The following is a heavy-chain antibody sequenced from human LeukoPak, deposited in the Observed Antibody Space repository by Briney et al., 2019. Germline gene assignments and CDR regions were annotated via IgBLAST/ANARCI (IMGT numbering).Heavy chain of an antibody. CDR2: IGIAGDT. Sequence: GSLRLSCAASGFTFSSYDMQWVRQVIGKGLEWVSAIGIAGDTHYSGSVKGRFTISRENAKNSLYLQMNSLRAGDTAVYYCARDPSGRGMDVWGQGTTVTVSS. J-gene: IGHJ6*02. CDR3: ARDPSGRGMDV. CDR1: GFTFSSYD. D-gene: IGHD6-19*01. V-gene: IGHV3-13*01.